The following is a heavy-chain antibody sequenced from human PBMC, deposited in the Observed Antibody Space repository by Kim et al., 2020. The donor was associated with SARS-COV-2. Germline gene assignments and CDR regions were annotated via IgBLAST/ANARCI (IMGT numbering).Heavy chain of an antibody. Sequence: SSSTLYYADTVKGRFTISRDNAKNSLYLQMNSLRDEDTAVYYCASWSGYWGQGTLVTVSS. D-gene: IGHD3-3*01. CDR2: SSSTL. V-gene: IGHV3-48*02. J-gene: IGHJ4*02. CDR3: ASWSGY.